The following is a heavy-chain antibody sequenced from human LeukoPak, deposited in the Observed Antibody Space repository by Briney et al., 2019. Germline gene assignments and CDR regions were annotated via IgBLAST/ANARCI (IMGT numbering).Heavy chain of an antibody. D-gene: IGHD5-18*01. V-gene: IGHV4-38-2*02. J-gene: IGHJ4*02. CDR1: GYSISSGYF. CDR2: IYHSGST. Sequence: SETLSLTCTVSGYSISSGYFWGWIRQPPGKGLEWIGNIYHSGSTYYNPSLKSRVTISVDTSKNQFSLRLSSVTAADTAVYSCARHKDAAMVTTFDFWGQGTLVTVSS. CDR3: ARHKDAAMVTTFDF.